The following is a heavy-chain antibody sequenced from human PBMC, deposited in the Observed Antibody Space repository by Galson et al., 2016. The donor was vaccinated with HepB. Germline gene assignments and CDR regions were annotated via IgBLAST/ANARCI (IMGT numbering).Heavy chain of an antibody. J-gene: IGHJ4*02. Sequence: SLRLSCAASGFTFSRYWMSWVRQAPGKGLEWVANIKPDGSESYYADSVKGRFTLSRDNARNSLYLQMNSLRAEDTAVYYCGAFRGDSSGYGEYWSQGTLVTVSS. D-gene: IGHD5-18*01. CDR1: GFTFSRYW. CDR2: IKPDGSES. CDR3: GAFRGDSSGYGEY. V-gene: IGHV3-7*05.